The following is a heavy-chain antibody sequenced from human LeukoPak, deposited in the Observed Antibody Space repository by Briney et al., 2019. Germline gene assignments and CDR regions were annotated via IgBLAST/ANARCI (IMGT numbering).Heavy chain of an antibody. D-gene: IGHD3-16*01. CDR3: ATGPSYGYEW. V-gene: IGHV3-74*01. CDR1: GMTFSKHW. J-gene: IGHJ4*02. CDR2: IKTDGRTT. Sequence: GGSLRLSCAASGMTFSKHWMHWVRQAPGKGLVWVSLIKTDGRTTIYADSVKGRFTISRDNGKSTLYLQMNSLRAEDTAIYYCATGPSYGYEWWGQGTVVPVSS.